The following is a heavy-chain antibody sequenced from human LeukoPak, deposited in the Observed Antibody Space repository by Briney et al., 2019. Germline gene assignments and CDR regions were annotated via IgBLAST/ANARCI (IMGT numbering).Heavy chain of an antibody. Sequence: SETLSLTCTVSGGSISSYYWSWIRQPSGKGLEWIGYIYYSGSTNYNPSLKSRVTISVDTSKNQFSLKLSSVTAADTAVYYCARDPGSGSSWYAYYFDYWGQGTLVTVSS. CDR3: ARDPGSGSSWYAYYFDY. V-gene: IGHV4-59*01. CDR2: IYYSGST. J-gene: IGHJ4*02. D-gene: IGHD6-13*01. CDR1: GGSISSYY.